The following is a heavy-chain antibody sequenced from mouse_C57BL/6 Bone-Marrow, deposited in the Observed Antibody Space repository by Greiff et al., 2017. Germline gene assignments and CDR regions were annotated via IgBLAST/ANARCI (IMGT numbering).Heavy chain of an antibody. V-gene: IGHV1-59*01. CDR3: ARRIRAY. J-gene: IGHJ3*01. Sequence: QVQLKEPGAELVRPGTSVKLSCKASGYTFTSYWMHWVKQRPGQGLEWIGVIDPSDSYTNYNQKFKGKATLTVDTSSSTAYMQLSRLTSEDSAVYYCARRIRAYWGQGTLVTVSA. CDR2: IDPSDSYT. CDR1: GYTFTSYW. D-gene: IGHD2-4*01.